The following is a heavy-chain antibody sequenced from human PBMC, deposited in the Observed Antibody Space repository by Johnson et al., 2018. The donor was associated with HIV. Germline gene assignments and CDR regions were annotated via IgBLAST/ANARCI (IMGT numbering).Heavy chain of an antibody. CDR1: GFTFSSYD. CDR3: ARGGAHDAFDI. CDR2: IGTAGDT. J-gene: IGHJ3*02. V-gene: IGHV3-13*01. D-gene: IGHD3-16*01. Sequence: VQLVESGGGLVQPGGSLRLACAASGFTFSSYDMHWVRQATGKGLEWVSAIGTAGDTYYPGSVTGRCTISRETAKNTLYLQMNSLRGGDTAVYYCARGGAHDAFDIWGQGTMVTVSS.